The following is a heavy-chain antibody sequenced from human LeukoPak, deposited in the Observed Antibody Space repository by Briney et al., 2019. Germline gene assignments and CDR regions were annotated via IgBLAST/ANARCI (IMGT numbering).Heavy chain of an antibody. D-gene: IGHD2-2*02. CDR3: AGGVPAAIGAFQP. J-gene: IGHJ1*01. V-gene: IGHV1-3*01. CDR1: GGVFTTYA. Sequence: ASVKVSCKASGGVFTTYAISWVRQAPGQRLEWMGWINAGNGNTKYSQKFQGRVTITRDTSASTAYMELSSLRSEDTAVYYCAGGVPAAIGAFQPWGQGTLVTVSS. CDR2: INAGNGNT.